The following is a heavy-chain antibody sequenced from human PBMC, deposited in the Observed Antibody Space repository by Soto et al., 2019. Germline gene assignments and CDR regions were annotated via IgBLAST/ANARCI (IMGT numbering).Heavy chain of an antibody. CDR3: ARGDSPYVWFNEF. CDR2: IIPVFATP. D-gene: IGHD3-16*01. V-gene: IGHV1-69*01. CDR1: GGLFSSYA. J-gene: IGHJ4*02. Sequence: QEQLVQSGAEVKKPGSSVKVSCKDSGGLFSSYAISWVRQAPGQGLEWMGGIIPVFATPYYAQKFQGRVTITADESTNTAYMELSSLRCEDRAMYYCARGDSPYVWFNEFWGQGSLVTVSS.